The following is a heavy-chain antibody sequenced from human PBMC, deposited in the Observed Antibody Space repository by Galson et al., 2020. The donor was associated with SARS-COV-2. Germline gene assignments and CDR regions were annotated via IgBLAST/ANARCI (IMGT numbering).Heavy chain of an antibody. Sequence: ASVQVSCKVSGYTLTELSMHWVRQAPGKGLEWMGGFDPEDGETIYAQKFQGRVTMTEDTSTDTAYMELSSLRSEDTAVYYCATSSPYYYGSGSYFSWFDPWGQGTLVTVSS. J-gene: IGHJ5*02. CDR1: GYTLTELS. V-gene: IGHV1-24*01. CDR2: FDPEDGET. D-gene: IGHD3-10*01. CDR3: ATSSPYYYGSGSYFSWFDP.